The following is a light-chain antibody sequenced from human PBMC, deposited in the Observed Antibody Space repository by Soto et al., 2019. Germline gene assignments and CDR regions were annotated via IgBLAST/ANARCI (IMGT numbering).Light chain of an antibody. V-gene: IGKV1-9*01. CDR1: QGVSIY. CDR2: GAS. CDR3: QHLYSDPRTWT. J-gene: IGKJ1*01. Sequence: IQLTQSPSSLSASVGDRVTITCRASQGVSIYLAWYQQKLGKAPKGLIYGASTLQAGVPSRFSGSGSGPDLTLTISSLQPEDFATYYCQHLYSDPRTWTFGQGTKVEMK.